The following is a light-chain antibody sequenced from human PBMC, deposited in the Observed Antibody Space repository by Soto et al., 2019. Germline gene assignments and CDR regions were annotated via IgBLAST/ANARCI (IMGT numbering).Light chain of an antibody. CDR1: QSVSSY. CDR2: DAS. V-gene: IGKV3-11*01. Sequence: EILLTQSPATLSLSPGERATLSCRASQSVSSYLAWYQHKPGQAPRLLIYDASNRATGIPARFSGSGSGTDFTLTISSLETEDFAVYYCQQRSNWPPIVGQGTRLEIK. J-gene: IGKJ5*01. CDR3: QQRSNWPPI.